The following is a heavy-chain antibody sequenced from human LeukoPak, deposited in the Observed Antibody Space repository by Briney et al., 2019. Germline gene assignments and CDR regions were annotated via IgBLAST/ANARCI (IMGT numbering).Heavy chain of an antibody. CDR1: GFTVSSYG. Sequence: GGSLRLSCAASGFTVSSYGMHWVRQAPGKGLEWVAVISYDGSNKYYADSVKGRFTISRDNPKNTLYLQMNSLRAEDTAVYYCAKGVSTTVTTGFDYWGQGTLVTVSS. D-gene: IGHD4-17*01. J-gene: IGHJ4*02. V-gene: IGHV3-30*18. CDR3: AKGVSTTVTTGFDY. CDR2: ISYDGSNK.